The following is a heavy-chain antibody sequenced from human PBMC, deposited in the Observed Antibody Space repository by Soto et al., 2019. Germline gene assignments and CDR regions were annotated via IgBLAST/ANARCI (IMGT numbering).Heavy chain of an antibody. Sequence: SVKVSCKASGGTFSSYAISWVRQAPGQGLEWMGGIIPIFGTANYAQKFQGRATITADESTSTAYMELGSLRSEDTAVYYCAREGYSSGSLYNWFDPWGQGTLVTVSS. D-gene: IGHD6-19*01. J-gene: IGHJ5*02. CDR2: IIPIFGTA. CDR1: GGTFSSYA. V-gene: IGHV1-69*13. CDR3: AREGYSSGSLYNWFDP.